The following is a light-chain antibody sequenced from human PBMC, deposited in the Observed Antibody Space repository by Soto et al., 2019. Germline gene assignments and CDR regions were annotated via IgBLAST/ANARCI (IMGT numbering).Light chain of an antibody. V-gene: IGLV2-23*01. CDR2: EGT. CDR1: NNL. CDR3: CAYVGARAYV. Sequence: QSVLTQPASVSGSPGQSITISCTGTNNLVSWYQQHPGKAPKVVVYEGTKRPSGVSNRFSGSNSGGTASLTISGLQAEDEASYLCCAYVGARAYVFGPGTKLTVL. J-gene: IGLJ1*01.